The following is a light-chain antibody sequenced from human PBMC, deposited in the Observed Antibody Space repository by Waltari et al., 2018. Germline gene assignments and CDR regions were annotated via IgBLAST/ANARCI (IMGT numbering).Light chain of an antibody. CDR3: QQRYKWPHS. CDR2: DAI. J-gene: IGKJ4*01. Sequence: EIVLTQSPATLSLSAGERATLSCRASQIVGTNLAWYQKRPGQAPRLLIYDAIDRAAGVPARFSGSSSGVEFTLTISSLEPEDSGVYFCQQRYKWPHSFGGGTKVEI. V-gene: IGKV3-11*01. CDR1: QIVGTN.